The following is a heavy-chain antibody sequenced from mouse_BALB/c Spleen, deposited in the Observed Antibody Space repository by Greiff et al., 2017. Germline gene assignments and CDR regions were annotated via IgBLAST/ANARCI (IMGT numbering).Heavy chain of an antibody. D-gene: IGHD2-14*01. Sequence: EVMLVESGGGLVKPGGSLKLSCAASGFTFSSYAMSWVRQTPEKRLEWVATISSGGSYTYYPDSVKGRFTISRDNAKNTLYLQMSSLRSEDTAMYYCARQYDGGNYFDYWGQGTTLTVSS. CDR2: ISSGGSYT. V-gene: IGHV5-9-3*01. J-gene: IGHJ2*01. CDR3: ARQYDGGNYFDY. CDR1: GFTFSSYA.